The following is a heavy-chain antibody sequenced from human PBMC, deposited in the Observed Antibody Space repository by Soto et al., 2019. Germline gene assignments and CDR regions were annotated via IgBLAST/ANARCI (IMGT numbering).Heavy chain of an antibody. J-gene: IGHJ6*02. D-gene: IGHD6-6*01. CDR3: ASEYSSSSPHYYGMDV. CDR1: GGSISSSSYY. Sequence: RSLTCTVSGGSISSSSYYWGWIRQPPGKGLEWIGSIYYSGSTYYNPSLKSRVTISVDTSKNQFSLKLSSVTAADTAVYYCASEYSSSSPHYYGMDVWGQGTTVTVYS. V-gene: IGHV4-39*01. CDR2: IYYSGST.